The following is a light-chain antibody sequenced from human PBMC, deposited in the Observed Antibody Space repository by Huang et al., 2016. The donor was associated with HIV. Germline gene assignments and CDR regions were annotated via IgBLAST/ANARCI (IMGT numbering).Light chain of an antibody. V-gene: IGKV1-5*01. CDR3: HQYDSYPYT. CDR1: QSISTW. J-gene: IGKJ2*01. Sequence: DIQMTQSPSTLSASVGDRVTITCRASQSISTWLAWYQQKPGKAPKLLIYDASILESGVPSRFSGSGSETEFTLTISSRQPDNVATYYCHQYDSYPYTFGQGTKLEI. CDR2: DAS.